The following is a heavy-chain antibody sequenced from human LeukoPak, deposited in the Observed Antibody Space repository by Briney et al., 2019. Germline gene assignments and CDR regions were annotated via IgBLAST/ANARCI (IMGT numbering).Heavy chain of an antibody. V-gene: IGHV3-74*01. J-gene: IGHJ6*02. Sequence: GGSLRLSCAASGFTFSNAWMSWVRQAPGKGLVWVSHINNDATRTTYADSVRGRFTISRDNAKNTVSLQMNSLRAEDTAVYYCASDGAYAMAVWGQGTTVTVSS. D-gene: IGHD1-26*01. CDR1: GFTFSNAW. CDR3: ASDGAYAMAV. CDR2: INNDATRT.